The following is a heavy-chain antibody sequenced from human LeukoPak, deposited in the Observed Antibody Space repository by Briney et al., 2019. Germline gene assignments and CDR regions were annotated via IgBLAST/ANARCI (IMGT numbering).Heavy chain of an antibody. V-gene: IGHV3-9*03. J-gene: IGHJ4*02. CDR2: ISWNSDSI. Sequence: PGRSLRLSCAASGFTFEDYAMHWVRQAPGKGLEWVSGISWNSDSIGYADSVKGRFTISRDNAKNSLYLQMNSLRAEDMALYYCAKGGGSTLIAVAGRSFDYWGQGTLVTVSS. CDR3: AKGGGSTLIAVAGRSFDY. CDR1: GFTFEDYA. D-gene: IGHD6-19*01.